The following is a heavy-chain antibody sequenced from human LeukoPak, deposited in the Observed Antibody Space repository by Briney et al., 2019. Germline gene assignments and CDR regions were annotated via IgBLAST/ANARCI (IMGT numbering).Heavy chain of an antibody. V-gene: IGHV4-59*12. CDR2: IYYSGST. J-gene: IGHJ6*03. CDR3: ARDGYYGSGSHSPYYYYYYYMDV. CDR1: GGSISSYY. Sequence: SETLSLTCTVSGGSISSYYWSWIRQPPGKGLEWIGYIYYSGSTNYNPSLKSRVTMSVDTSKNQFSLKLRSVTAADTAVYYCARDGYYGSGSHSPYYYYYYYMDVWGKGTTVTISS. D-gene: IGHD3-10*01.